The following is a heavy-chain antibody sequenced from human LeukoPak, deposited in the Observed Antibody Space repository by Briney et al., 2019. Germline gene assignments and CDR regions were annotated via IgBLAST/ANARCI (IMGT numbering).Heavy chain of an antibody. Sequence: SETLSLTCAVSGGSISSGGYSWSWIRQPPGKGLEWIGYIYHSGSTYYNPSLKSRVTISVDRSKNQFSLKLSSVTAADTAVYYCARASTVTTEISWFDPWGQRTLVTVSS. J-gene: IGHJ5*02. V-gene: IGHV4-30-2*01. CDR1: GGSISSGGYS. D-gene: IGHD4-17*01. CDR2: IYHSGST. CDR3: ARASTVTTEISWFDP.